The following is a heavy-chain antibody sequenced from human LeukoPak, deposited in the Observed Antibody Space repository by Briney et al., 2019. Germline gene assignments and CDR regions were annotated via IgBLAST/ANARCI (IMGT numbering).Heavy chain of an antibody. CDR2: ISASGSDF. CDR3: ARDLVDPIVDVTAVLGGYGMDV. CDR1: GFTFSSYS. V-gene: IGHV3-21*01. J-gene: IGHJ6*02. D-gene: IGHD2-21*02. Sequence: PGGSLRLSCAASGFTFSSYSLNWVRQAPGKVLEWVSCISASGSDFYYADSVKGRFTISRDNAKNSLYLQMNSLRAEDTAVYYCARDLVDPIVDVTAVLGGYGMDVWGQGTTVTVSS.